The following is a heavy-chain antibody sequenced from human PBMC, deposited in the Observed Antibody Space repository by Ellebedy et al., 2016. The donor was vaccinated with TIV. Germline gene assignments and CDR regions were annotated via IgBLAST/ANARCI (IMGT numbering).Heavy chain of an antibody. CDR2: IKQDGSEK. D-gene: IGHD1-20*01. V-gene: IGHV3-7*01. CDR1: GFTFSSYW. J-gene: IGHJ4*02. CDR3: ARDLLHNWDEAPLFDY. Sequence: GGSLRLSXAASGFTFSSYWMSWVRQAPGKGLEWVANIKQDGSEKHYVDSVKGRFTISRDNAKNSLYLQMNSLRAEDTAVYYCARDLLHNWDEAPLFDYWGQGTLVTVSS.